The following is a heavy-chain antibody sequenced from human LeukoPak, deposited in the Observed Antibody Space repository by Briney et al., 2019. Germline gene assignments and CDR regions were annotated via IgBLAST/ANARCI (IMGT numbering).Heavy chain of an antibody. V-gene: IGHV4-39*01. J-gene: IGHJ6*02. CDR1: GRSISSSSYY. Sequence: SETLSLTCTVSGRSISSSSYYWGWIRQPPGKGLEWIGSIYYSGSTYYNPSLKSRVTISVDTSKNQFSLKLSSVTAADTAVYYCARTYCSSTSCYIPYYYGMDVWGQGTTVTVSS. CDR2: IYYSGST. D-gene: IGHD2-2*02. CDR3: ARTYCSSTSCYIPYYYGMDV.